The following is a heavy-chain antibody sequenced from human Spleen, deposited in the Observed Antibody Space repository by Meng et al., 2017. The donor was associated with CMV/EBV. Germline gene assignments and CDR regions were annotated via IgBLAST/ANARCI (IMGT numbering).Heavy chain of an antibody. CDR1: GFTFSTYT. CDR3: ARGYSGTYRVDY. V-gene: IGHV3-21*01. J-gene: IGHJ4*02. D-gene: IGHD1-26*01. CDR2: ISTISDYI. Sequence: GGSLRLSCAASGFTFSTYTMNWVRQAPGKGLEWLSSISTISDYIYYADSVRGRFTISRDNAKNTLYLQMSSLRAEDTAVYYCARGYSGTYRVDYWGQGTLVTVSS.